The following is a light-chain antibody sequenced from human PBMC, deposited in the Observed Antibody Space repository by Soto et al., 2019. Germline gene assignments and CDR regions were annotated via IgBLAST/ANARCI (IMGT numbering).Light chain of an antibody. CDR3: SAYTARSPLV. CDR2: EVR. V-gene: IGLV2-14*01. J-gene: IGLJ3*02. CDR1: MRDVGAYNL. Sequence: QSVLTQPASVSGSAGQSITISCSGTMRDVGAYNLVSWYQQHPGTAPKLIIYEVRNRPSGISSRFSGSRSGNTASLTISGLQPEDEGDYYCSAYTARSPLVVGGGTQLTV.